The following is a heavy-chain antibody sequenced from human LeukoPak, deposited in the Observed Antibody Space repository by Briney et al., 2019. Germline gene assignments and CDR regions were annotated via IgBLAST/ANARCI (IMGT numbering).Heavy chain of an antibody. V-gene: IGHV3-30*18. CDR2: ISYDGSNK. J-gene: IGHJ4*02. CDR1: GFTLSSDA. CDR3: AKIVGATDY. D-gene: IGHD1-26*01. Sequence: GGSLRLSCVASGFTLSSDAMHRVRQAPGKGLEWVAVISYDGSNKYYADSVKGRFTISRDNSRNTLYLQINSLRAEDTAVYYCAKIVGATDYWGQGTLVTVSS.